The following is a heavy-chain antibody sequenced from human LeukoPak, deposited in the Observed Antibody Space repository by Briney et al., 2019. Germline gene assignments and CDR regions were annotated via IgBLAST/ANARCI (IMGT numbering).Heavy chain of an antibody. CDR2: ISYDGSNK. D-gene: IGHD2-2*02. V-gene: IGHV3-30*03. Sequence: GGSLRLFCAASGFTFSSYGMHWVRQAPGKGLEWVAVISYDGSNKYYADSVKGRFTISRDNSKNTLYLQMNSLRAEDTAVYYCHTSVPASFDIWGQGTMVTVSS. J-gene: IGHJ3*02. CDR1: GFTFSSYG. CDR3: HTSVPASFDI.